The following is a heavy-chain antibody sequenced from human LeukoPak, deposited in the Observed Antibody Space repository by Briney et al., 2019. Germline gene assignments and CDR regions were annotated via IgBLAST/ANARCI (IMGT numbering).Heavy chain of an antibody. V-gene: IGHV3-53*01. CDR3: ARGSSGHDAFDV. J-gene: IGHJ3*01. CDR1: GFTVNSNY. Sequence: GGSLRLSCAASGFTVNSNYMTWVRQAPGKGLECVSVIYTGGGTYYADSAKGRFTISRDNSKNTLYLQMHSLRAEDTAVYYCARGSSGHDAFDVWGQGKMVSVSS. D-gene: IGHD6-19*01. CDR2: IYTGGGT.